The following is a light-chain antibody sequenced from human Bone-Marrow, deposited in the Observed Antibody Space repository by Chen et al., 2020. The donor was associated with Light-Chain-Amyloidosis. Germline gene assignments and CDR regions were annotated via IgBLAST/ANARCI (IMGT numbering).Light chain of an antibody. V-gene: IGLV3-1*01. CDR3: QVWDSSIVV. J-gene: IGLJ3*02. Sequence: SYELTQPTSVSVSPGQTASITCSGDKLSSKYVFWYQQKPGQAPVMVIYQTTKRPSGIPERFSGSNSGNAATLTISGTQAMDEGDYYCQVWDSSIVVFGGGTKLTVL. CDR1: KLSSKY. CDR2: QTT.